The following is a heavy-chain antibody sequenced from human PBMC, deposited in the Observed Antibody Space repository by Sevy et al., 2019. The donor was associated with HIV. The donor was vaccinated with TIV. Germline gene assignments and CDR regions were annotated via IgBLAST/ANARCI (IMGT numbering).Heavy chain of an antibody. V-gene: IGHV1-18*04. Sequence: ASVKVSCKASGYTFTSYGISWVRQAPGQGLEWMGWISAYNGNTNYAQKLQGRVTMTTDTSTSTAYMELRSLRSDDTAVYYCARYFARIAVAGTVYYYYMDVWGKGTTVTVSS. CDR3: ARYFARIAVAGTVYYYYMDV. CDR1: GYTFTSYG. CDR2: ISAYNGNT. D-gene: IGHD6-19*01. J-gene: IGHJ6*03.